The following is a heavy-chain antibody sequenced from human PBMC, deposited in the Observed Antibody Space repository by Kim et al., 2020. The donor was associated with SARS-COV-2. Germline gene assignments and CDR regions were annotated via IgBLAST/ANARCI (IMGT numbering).Heavy chain of an antibody. D-gene: IGHD3-3*01. Sequence: GGSLRLSCAASGFTFSSYVMSWVRQAPGKGLEWVSAISGNGGSTYYADSVKGRFTISRDNSKNTLYLQMNSLRAEDTAVYYCAKHINKDDFWSGYRTYYSDYGIDVWGQGTTVTVSS. J-gene: IGHJ6*02. CDR3: AKHINKDDFWSGYRTYYSDYGIDV. CDR1: GFTFSSYV. V-gene: IGHV3-23*01. CDR2: ISGNGGST.